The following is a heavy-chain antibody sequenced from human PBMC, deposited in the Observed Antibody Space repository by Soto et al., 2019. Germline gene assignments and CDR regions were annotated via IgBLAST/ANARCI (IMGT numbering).Heavy chain of an antibody. CDR1: GLSLSTSGEA. J-gene: IGHJ5*02. D-gene: IGHD3-10*01. CDR2: IYWDDDK. Sequence: QITLKESGPTLVKPTQTLTLTCSFSGLSLSTSGEAVGWIRQPPGKALEWLALIYWDDDKLFNPTLKTRLTITKATSKNQVVLTLTNMDPVDTAPYSCAHYVSASPAGWFDPWGQGILVTVSS. CDR3: AHYVSASPAGWFDP. V-gene: IGHV2-5*02.